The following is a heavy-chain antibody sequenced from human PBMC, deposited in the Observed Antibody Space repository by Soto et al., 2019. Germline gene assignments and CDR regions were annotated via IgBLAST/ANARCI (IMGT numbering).Heavy chain of an antibody. CDR3: ARGTDRSHWYYFDR. CDR1: GGSLNSEDYY. J-gene: IGHJ4*02. CDR2: VYYSGAT. D-gene: IGHD6-19*01. V-gene: IGHV4-30-4*01. Sequence: QVRLQESGPGLVKPSQTLSLTCTVSGGSLNSEDYYWSWIRQPPGKGLEWIGYVYYSGATYYRPSLETRLAISVDTAKNTFSLKLTSVTAADTAVYFCARGTDRSHWYYFDRWGQGRLVTVSS.